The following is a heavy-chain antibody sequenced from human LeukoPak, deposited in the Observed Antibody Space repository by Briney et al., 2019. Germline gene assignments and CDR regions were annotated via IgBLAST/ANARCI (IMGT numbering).Heavy chain of an antibody. J-gene: IGHJ5*02. V-gene: IGHV3-23*01. CDR2: ISGSGGST. Sequence: GGSLRLSCAASGFTFSTYAMSWVRQAPGKGLEWVSGISGSGGSTYYADSVKGRFTISRDSSKNTLYLQMNSLRAEDTAVYYCAKAIGPGPSQAVRCFDPWGQGTLVTVSS. CDR1: GFTFSTYA. D-gene: IGHD3/OR15-3a*01. CDR3: AKAIGPGPSQAVRCFDP.